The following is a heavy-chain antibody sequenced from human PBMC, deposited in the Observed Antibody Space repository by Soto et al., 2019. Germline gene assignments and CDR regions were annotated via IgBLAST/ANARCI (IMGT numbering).Heavy chain of an antibody. Sequence: GGSLRLSCAVSGFTFNSYEMNWVRQAPGKGLEWVSYIGTSGKTIYYADSVRGRFTISRDNAKNSLYLQMNSLRAEDTAVYFCARDPAIYSGKFDYGLDVWGRGTTVTVSS. D-gene: IGHD4-4*01. CDR1: GFTFNSYE. CDR3: ARDPAIYSGKFDYGLDV. J-gene: IGHJ6*02. CDR2: IGTSGKTI. V-gene: IGHV3-48*03.